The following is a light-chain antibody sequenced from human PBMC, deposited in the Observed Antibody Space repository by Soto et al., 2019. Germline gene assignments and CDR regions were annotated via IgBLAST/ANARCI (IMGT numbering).Light chain of an antibody. Sequence: SVSGSPGQSITISCTGTSSDVGTYNYVSWYQHHPGKAPKLIIYEVSNRPSGVSNRFSGSKSCSTASLTISGLQAEDEADYHCSSYTRDTALVFGTGTKGTVL. V-gene: IGLV2-14*01. CDR3: SSYTRDTALV. CDR1: SSDVGTYNY. CDR2: EVS. J-gene: IGLJ1*01.